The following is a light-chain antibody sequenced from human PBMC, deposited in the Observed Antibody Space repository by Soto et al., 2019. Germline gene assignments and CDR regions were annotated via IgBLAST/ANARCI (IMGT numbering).Light chain of an antibody. CDR3: QQRSHSPRFT. Sequence: EIVLTQSPATLSLSPGERATLSCRASQSVSSYLAWYQQKPGQAPRLLIYDASNRATGIPARFSGSGSGTDFTLTISSLEPEDFAVYYCQQRSHSPRFTFGPGTKVDIK. CDR1: QSVSSY. V-gene: IGKV3-11*01. J-gene: IGKJ3*01. CDR2: DAS.